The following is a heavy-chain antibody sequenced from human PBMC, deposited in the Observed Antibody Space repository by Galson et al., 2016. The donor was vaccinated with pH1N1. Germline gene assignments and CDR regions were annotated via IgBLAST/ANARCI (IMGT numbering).Heavy chain of an antibody. V-gene: IGHV4-34*01. J-gene: IGHJ4*02. CDR3: ARRGRWQQMGF. CDR1: GGSFSNYQ. Sequence: ETLSLTCAVFGGSFSNYQWTWIRQSPGKGLEWIGEISHTGSTNYNPSLWSRLTITIDTSKSQFSLSLRSVSAADTGIYYCARRGRWQQMGFWGQGTPVSVSS. CDR2: ISHTGST. D-gene: IGHD5-24*01.